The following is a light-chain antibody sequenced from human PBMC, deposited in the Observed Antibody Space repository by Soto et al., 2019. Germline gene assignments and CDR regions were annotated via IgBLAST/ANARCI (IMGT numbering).Light chain of an antibody. CDR1: QSVRDN. CDR3: QQYNSWPRT. CDR2: GAS. V-gene: IGKV3-15*01. J-gene: IGKJ5*01. Sequence: EIVMTQSPATLSVSPGERATLFCRASQSVRDNLAWYQQKPGQAPRLLIYGASTRATGIPARFSGSGSGTECTLTLSSLQSEDFAVYYCQQYNSWPRTFGQGTRLEI.